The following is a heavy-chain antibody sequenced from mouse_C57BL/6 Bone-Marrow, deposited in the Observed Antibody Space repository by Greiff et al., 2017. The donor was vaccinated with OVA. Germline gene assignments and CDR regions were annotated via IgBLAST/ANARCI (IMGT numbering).Heavy chain of an antibody. D-gene: IGHD4-1*01. V-gene: IGHV6-3*01. CDR1: GFTFSNYW. Sequence: VTLEASVGCLVQPGGSMKLSCVASGFTFSNYWMNWVRQSPEKGLEWVAQIRLKSDNYATHYAESVKGRFTISRDDSKSSVYLQMNNLRAEDTGIYYCTVLGRGFAYWGQGTLVTVSA. CDR2: IRLKSDNYAT. CDR3: TVLGRGFAY. J-gene: IGHJ3*01.